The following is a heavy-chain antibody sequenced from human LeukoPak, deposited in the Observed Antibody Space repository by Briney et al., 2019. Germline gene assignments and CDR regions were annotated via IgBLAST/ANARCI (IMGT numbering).Heavy chain of an antibody. CDR3: ASEASIAAAPH. Sequence: SVKVSCKASGGTFSSYAISWVQQAPGQGLEWMGGIIPIFGTANYAQKFQGRVTITADESTSTAYMELSSLRSEDTAVYYCASEASIAAAPHWGQGTLVTVSS. V-gene: IGHV1-69*01. CDR1: GGTFSSYA. D-gene: IGHD6-13*01. CDR2: IIPIFGTA. J-gene: IGHJ4*02.